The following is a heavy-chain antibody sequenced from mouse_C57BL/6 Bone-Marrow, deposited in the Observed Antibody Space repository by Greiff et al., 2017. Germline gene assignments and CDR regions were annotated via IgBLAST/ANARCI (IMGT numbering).Heavy chain of an antibody. CDR2: INSDGGST. CDR3: ARHSNSYGSSYDWYFDV. J-gene: IGHJ1*03. Sequence: DVQLVESGGGLVQPGESLKLSCESNEYEFPSHDMSWVRKTPEKRLELVAAINSDGGSTYYPDTMERRFIISRDNTKKTLYLQMSSLRSEDTALYYCARHSNSYGSSYDWYFDVWGTGTTVTVSS. V-gene: IGHV5-2*01. D-gene: IGHD1-1*01. CDR1: EYEFPSHD.